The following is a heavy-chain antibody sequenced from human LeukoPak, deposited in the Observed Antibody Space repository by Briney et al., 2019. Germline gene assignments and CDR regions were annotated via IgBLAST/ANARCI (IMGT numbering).Heavy chain of an antibody. CDR1: GYTFTRYY. V-gene: IGHV1-2*04. CDR2: INPNSGGT. Sequence: ASVKVSCKASGYTFTRYYMHWVRQAPGQGLEWMGWINPNSGGTNYAQKFQGWVTMTRDTSISTAYMELSRLRSDDTAVYYCARGNYYGSGSYYGYWFDPWGQGTLVTVSS. D-gene: IGHD3-10*01. J-gene: IGHJ5*02. CDR3: ARGNYYGSGSYYGYWFDP.